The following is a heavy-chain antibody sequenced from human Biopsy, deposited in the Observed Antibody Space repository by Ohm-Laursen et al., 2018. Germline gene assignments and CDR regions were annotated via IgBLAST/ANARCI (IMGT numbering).Heavy chain of an antibody. V-gene: IGHV1-2*02. D-gene: IGHD2-15*01. CDR2: INPHSGTT. J-gene: IGHJ1*01. CDR1: GYTFTGQY. Sequence: ASVKVSCNASGYTFTGQYLHWVRQVPGQGLEWMGWINPHSGTTKFAQDFQGRVTMTRDTSITTAYMELRRLRSDGTAVYYCAKGQDLRGGAEYFQHWGQGALVTVSS. CDR3: AKGQDLRGGAEYFQH.